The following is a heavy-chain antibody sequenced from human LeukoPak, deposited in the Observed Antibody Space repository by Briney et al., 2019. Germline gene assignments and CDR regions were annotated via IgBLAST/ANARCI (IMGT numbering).Heavy chain of an antibody. J-gene: IGHJ5*02. D-gene: IGHD3-3*01. CDR2: IFPSGGEI. V-gene: IGHV3-23*01. CDR3: ATKEKLFFPFKP. CDR1: GFTFSTFA. Sequence: GGSLRLSCAASGFTFSTFAMIWVRQPPGKGLEWVSSIFPSGGEIHYADSVRGRFTISRDNSKSTLSLQMNSLRAEDTAIYYCATKEKLFFPFKPWGQGTL.